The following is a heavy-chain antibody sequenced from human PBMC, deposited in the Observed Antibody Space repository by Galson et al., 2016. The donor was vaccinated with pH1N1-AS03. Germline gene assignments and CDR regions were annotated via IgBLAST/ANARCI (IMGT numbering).Heavy chain of an antibody. J-gene: IGHJ6*01. Sequence: ETLSLTCIVSGVSSNRYYWSWFRQPPGKGLEWLGHVHDSGRTDYNPSLKSRVIVSVDTSKNQFPLKLTSVTAADTAAYFCARHVYHFGIDVWGQGTTVAVSS. V-gene: IGHV4-59*08. D-gene: IGHD3-3*02. CDR3: ARHVYHFGIDV. CDR1: GVSSNRYY. CDR2: VHDSGRT.